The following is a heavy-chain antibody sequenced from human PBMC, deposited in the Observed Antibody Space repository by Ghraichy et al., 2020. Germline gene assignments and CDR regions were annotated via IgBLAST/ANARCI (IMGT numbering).Heavy chain of an antibody. V-gene: IGHV3-7*01. CDR1: GFTFSSYW. D-gene: IGHD3-10*01. CDR2: IKQDGSEK. CDR3: ARYGELWFGELWEDY. J-gene: IGHJ4*02. Sequence: GGSLRLSCAASGFTFSSYWMSWVRQAPGKGLEWVANIKQDGSEKYYVDSVKGRFTISRDNAKNSLYLQMNSLRAEDTAVYYCARYGELWFGELWEDYWGQGTLVTVSS.